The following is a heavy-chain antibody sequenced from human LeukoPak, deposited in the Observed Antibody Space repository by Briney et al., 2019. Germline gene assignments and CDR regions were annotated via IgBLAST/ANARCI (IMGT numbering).Heavy chain of an antibody. Sequence: SETLSLTCTVSGGSISSSSYYWGWIRQPPGKGLEWIGSIYYSGSTYYNPSLKSRVTISVDTSKNQFSLKLSSVTAADTAVYYCARRMSSGSHPFDYWGEGTLVTVSS. J-gene: IGHJ4*02. CDR1: GGSISSSSYY. CDR2: IYYSGST. D-gene: IGHD1-26*01. V-gene: IGHV4-39*01. CDR3: ARRMSSGSHPFDY.